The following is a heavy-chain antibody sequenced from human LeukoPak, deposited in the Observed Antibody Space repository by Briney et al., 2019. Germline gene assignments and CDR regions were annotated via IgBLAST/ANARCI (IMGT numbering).Heavy chain of an antibody. J-gene: IGHJ3*02. V-gene: IGHV3-11*01. CDR2: ISSSGSTI. CDR3: AREPRYCSSTSCPKGSSDI. Sequence: GGSLRLSCAASGFTFSDYYMSWIRQAPGKGQEWVSYISSSGSTIYYADSVKGRFTIARDNAKNSLYLQMNSLRAEDTAVYYCAREPRYCSSTSCPKGSSDIWGQGTMVTVSS. D-gene: IGHD2-2*01. CDR1: GFTFSDYY.